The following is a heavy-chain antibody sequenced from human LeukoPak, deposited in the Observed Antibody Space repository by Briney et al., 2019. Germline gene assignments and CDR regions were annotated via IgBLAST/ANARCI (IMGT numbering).Heavy chain of an antibody. CDR3: AKGLYYYDSSGSDY. Sequence: SGGSLRLSCAASGFTFSSYAMSWVRQAPGKGLEWVSAISGSGGSTYYADSVKGRFTISRDNSKNTLYLQMNSLRAEDTAVYYCAKGLYYYDSSGSDYWGQGTLVTVSS. D-gene: IGHD3-22*01. CDR1: GFTFSSYA. CDR2: ISGSGGST. V-gene: IGHV3-23*01. J-gene: IGHJ4*02.